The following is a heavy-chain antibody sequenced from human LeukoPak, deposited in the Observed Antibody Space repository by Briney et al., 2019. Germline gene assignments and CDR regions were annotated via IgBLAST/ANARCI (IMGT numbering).Heavy chain of an antibody. CDR3: ARDPVAVEMATITVTDY. J-gene: IGHJ4*02. V-gene: IGHV1-69*01. Sequence: YAQKFQGRVTITADESTSTAYMELSSLRSEDTAVYYCARDPVAVEMATITVTDYWGQGTLVTVSS. D-gene: IGHD5-24*01.